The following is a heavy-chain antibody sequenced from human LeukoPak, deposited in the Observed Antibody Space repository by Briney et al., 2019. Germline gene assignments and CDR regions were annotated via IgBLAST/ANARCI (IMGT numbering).Heavy chain of an antibody. CDR2: IKSKTDGGTT. V-gene: IGHV3-15*01. Sequence: GGSLRLSCAASGFTFSNAWMSWVRQAPGKGLEWVGRIKSKTDGGTTDYAAPVKGRFTISRDDSKNTLYLQMDSLKTEDTAVYYCTTAPRGYSYGSDYWGQGTLVTVSS. D-gene: IGHD5-18*01. CDR3: TTAPRGYSYGSDY. J-gene: IGHJ4*02. CDR1: GFTFSNAW.